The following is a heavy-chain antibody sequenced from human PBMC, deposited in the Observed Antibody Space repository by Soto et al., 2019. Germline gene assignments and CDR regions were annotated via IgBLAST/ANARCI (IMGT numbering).Heavy chain of an antibody. CDR3: ARGGPYYYDNSGHYPDAFDI. D-gene: IGHD3-22*01. CDR2: INWNGFST. CDR1: GFTFSSYG. J-gene: IGHJ3*02. Sequence: GGSLRLSCAASGFTFSSYGMHWVRQAPGKGLEWVSTINWNGFSTNYADSVKGRFTISRDNAKNSLYLRMNSLRPEDTAMYYCARGGPYYYDNSGHYPDAFDIWGQGTVVTVSS. V-gene: IGHV3-20*04.